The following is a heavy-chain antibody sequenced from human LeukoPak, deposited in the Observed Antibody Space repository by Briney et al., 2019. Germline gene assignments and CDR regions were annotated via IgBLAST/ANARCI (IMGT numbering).Heavy chain of an antibody. Sequence: PSETLSLTCTVSGGSISSSSYYWGWIRQPPGKGLEWIGSIYYSGSTYYNPSLKSRVTISVGTSKNQFSLKLSSVTAADTAVYYCARDYDDYVWGSYPWGQGTLVTVSS. CDR3: ARDYDDYVWGSYP. CDR1: GGSISSSSYY. V-gene: IGHV4-39*07. CDR2: IYYSGST. D-gene: IGHD3-16*01. J-gene: IGHJ5*02.